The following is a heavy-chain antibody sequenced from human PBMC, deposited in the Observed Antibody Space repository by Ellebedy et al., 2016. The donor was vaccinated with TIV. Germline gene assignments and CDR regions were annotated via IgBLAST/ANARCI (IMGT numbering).Heavy chain of an antibody. CDR3: ARRSREFDY. J-gene: IGHJ4*02. Sequence: QVSCKGSGYSFTSYWIGWVRQMPGKGLEWMGIIYPGDSDTRYSPSFQGQVTISADKSISTAYLQWSSLKAPDTAMYYCARRSREFDYWGQGTLVTVSS. V-gene: IGHV5-51*01. D-gene: IGHD3-10*01. CDR2: IYPGDSDT. CDR1: GYSFTSYW.